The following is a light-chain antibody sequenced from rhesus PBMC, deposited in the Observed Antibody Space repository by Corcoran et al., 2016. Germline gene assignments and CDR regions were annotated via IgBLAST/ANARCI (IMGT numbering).Light chain of an antibody. CDR2: VAS. CDR3: QQYVDLPLT. CDR1: QAISSW. J-gene: IGKJ4*01. V-gene: IGKV1-19*01. Sequence: DIQMTQSPSSLSASVGDKVTITCHASQAISSWLAWYQQKPGKAPRPLIYVASSLQRGVPSRFSGSGSGTDYTLTISSLQPEDFATYYCQQYVDLPLTFGGGTKVEIK.